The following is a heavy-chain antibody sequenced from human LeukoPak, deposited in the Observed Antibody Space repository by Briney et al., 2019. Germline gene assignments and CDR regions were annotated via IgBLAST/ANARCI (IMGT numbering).Heavy chain of an antibody. J-gene: IGHJ4*02. CDR3: ARGRVAYSAYYFDY. V-gene: IGHV4-59*01. CDR2: IYYTGNT. Sequence: SETLSLTCTVSGDSITNYFWSWIRQPPGQGLEWIGYIYYTGNTSYKPSLKSRVTISVDTSTNQFSLRLRSVTAADTAVYYCARGRVAYSAYYFDYWGRGTLVTVSS. CDR1: GDSITNYF. D-gene: IGHD2-15*01.